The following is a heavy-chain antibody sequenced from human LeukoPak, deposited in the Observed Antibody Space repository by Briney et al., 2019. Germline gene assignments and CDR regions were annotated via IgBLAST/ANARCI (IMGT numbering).Heavy chain of an antibody. J-gene: IGHJ6*03. CDR2: INHSGST. V-gene: IGHV4-34*01. Sequence: SETLSLTCAVYGGSFSGYYWSWIRQPPGKGLEWIGEINHSGSTNYNPSLKSRVTISVDTSKNQFSLKLSSVTAADTAVYYCARRVRWYCSSTSCTSYYYYYMDVWGKGTTVTISS. CDR3: ARRVRWYCSSTSCTSYYYYYMDV. CDR1: GGSFSGYY. D-gene: IGHD2-2*01.